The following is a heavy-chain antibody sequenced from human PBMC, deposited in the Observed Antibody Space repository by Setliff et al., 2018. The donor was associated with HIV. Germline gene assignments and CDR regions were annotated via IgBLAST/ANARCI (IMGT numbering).Heavy chain of an antibody. V-gene: IGHV3-48*01. CDR2: ISSSSST. CDR3: ARALPFRTFGGFDP. D-gene: IGHD3-10*01. Sequence: GSLRLSCAASGFTFSSYSMNWVRQAPGKGLEWVSYISSSSSTYYADSVRGRFTISRDNSKNTVYLHMNSLKAEDTAVYYCARALPFRTFGGFDPWGQGTLVTVSS. CDR1: GFTFSSYS. J-gene: IGHJ5*02.